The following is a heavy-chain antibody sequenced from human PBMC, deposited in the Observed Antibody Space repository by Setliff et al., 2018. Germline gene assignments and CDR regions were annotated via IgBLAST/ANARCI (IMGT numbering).Heavy chain of an antibody. CDR2: IRQDGTNK. CDR3: ARGLGKGTVDY. D-gene: IGHD3-16*01. CDR1: GFTFNKHW. Sequence: GSLRLSCTASGFTFNKHWMTWVRQAPGKGLEWVADIRQDGTNKYYVDSVKGRFTISRDNAKNSLFLQMDSLRVEDTAVYYCARGLGKGTVDYWGQGTLVTVSS. V-gene: IGHV3-7*03. J-gene: IGHJ4*02.